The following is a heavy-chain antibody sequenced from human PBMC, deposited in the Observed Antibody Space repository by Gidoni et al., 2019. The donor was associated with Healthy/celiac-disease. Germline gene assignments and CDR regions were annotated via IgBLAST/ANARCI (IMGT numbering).Heavy chain of an antibody. CDR3: ARGSYHTFDY. Sequence: QVQLVQSGAEVTKPGASVTVSCTASGYTFTGYYMHWVRQPPGQGLEWMGWINPNSGGKNYAQKFQGRVTMTRDTSISTAYMELSRLRSDDTAVYYCARGSYHTFDYWGQGTLVTVSA. D-gene: IGHD1-26*01. V-gene: IGHV1-2*02. CDR2: INPNSGGK. CDR1: GYTFTGYY. J-gene: IGHJ4*02.